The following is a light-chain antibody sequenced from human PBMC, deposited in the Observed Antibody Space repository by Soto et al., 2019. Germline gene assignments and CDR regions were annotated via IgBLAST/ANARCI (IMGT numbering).Light chain of an antibody. J-gene: IGKJ5*01. Sequence: EIVLTQSPGTLSLSPGERATLSCRASHIVSSSYLAWYQQKPGQAPGLLIYGASSRATGIPDRFSGSGSGTDFTLTISRLEPEDFAVYYCQQYGSSPPITFGQGTRLEIK. CDR2: GAS. CDR3: QQYGSSPPIT. CDR1: HIVSSSY. V-gene: IGKV3-20*01.